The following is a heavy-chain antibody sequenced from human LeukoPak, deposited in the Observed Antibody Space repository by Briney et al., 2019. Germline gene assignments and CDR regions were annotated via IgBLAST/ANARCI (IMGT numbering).Heavy chain of an antibody. V-gene: IGHV1-69*13. J-gene: IGHJ4*02. CDR3: CIAAAGTIDY. Sequence: SVTVSCTASGGTLSSYAISWVRQAPGQGLEWMGGIIPIFGTANYAQKFQGRVTITADESTSTAYMELSSLRSEDTAVYYCCIAAAGTIDYWGQGTLVTVSS. D-gene: IGHD6-13*01. CDR2: IIPIFGTA. CDR1: GGTLSSYA.